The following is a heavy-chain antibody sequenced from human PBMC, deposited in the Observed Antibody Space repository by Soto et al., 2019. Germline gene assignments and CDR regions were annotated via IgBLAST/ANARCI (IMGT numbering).Heavy chain of an antibody. J-gene: IGHJ6*02. V-gene: IGHV3-33*01. CDR3: ARDLWFGATDGYYGMDV. Sequence: GGSLRLSCAASGFTFSSYGMHWVRQAPGKGLEWVAVIWYDGSNKYYADSVKGRFTISRDNSKNTLYLQMNSLRAEDTAVYYCARDLWFGATDGYYGMDVWGQGTTVTVSS. D-gene: IGHD3-10*01. CDR2: IWYDGSNK. CDR1: GFTFSSYG.